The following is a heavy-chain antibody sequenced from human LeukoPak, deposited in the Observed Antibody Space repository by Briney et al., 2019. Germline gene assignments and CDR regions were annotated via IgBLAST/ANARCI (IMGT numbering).Heavy chain of an antibody. D-gene: IGHD3-10*01. CDR2: ISGSGGST. CDR3: ARVHSYGSGSYYKYYFDY. V-gene: IGHV3-23*01. J-gene: IGHJ4*02. CDR1: GFTFSSYA. Sequence: PGGSLRLSCAASGFTFSSYAMSWVRQAPGKGLEWVSAISGSGGSTYYADSVKGRFTISRDNSKNTLYLQMNSLRAEDTAVYYCARVHSYGSGSYYKYYFDYWGQGTLVTVSS.